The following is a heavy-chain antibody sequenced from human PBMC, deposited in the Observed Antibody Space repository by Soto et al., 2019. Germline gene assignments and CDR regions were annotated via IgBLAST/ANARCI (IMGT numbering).Heavy chain of an antibody. Sequence: ASVKVSCKASGYTFTIYGISCVLQSPGQGLEWMGWISAYNGNTNYAQKLQGRVTMTTDTSTSTAYMELRSLRSDDTAVYYCARGSLSAVTNNWFDPWGQGTLVTAPQ. CDR3: ARGSLSAVTNNWFDP. V-gene: IGHV1-18*04. D-gene: IGHD4-17*01. CDR1: GYTFTIYG. J-gene: IGHJ5*02. CDR2: ISAYNGNT.